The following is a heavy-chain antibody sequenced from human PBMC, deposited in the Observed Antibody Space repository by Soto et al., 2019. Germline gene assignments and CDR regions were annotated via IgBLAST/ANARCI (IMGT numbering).Heavy chain of an antibody. Sequence: QVQLQESGPGLVKPSQTLSLTCTVSGGSISSGGYYWSWIRQHPGKGLEWIGYIYYSGSTYYNPSLESRGTISVDTSKNQFSLKLSSVTAADTAVYYCARGPDSSHWYFDLWGRGTLVTVSS. CDR1: GGSISSGGYY. J-gene: IGHJ2*01. V-gene: IGHV4-31*03. CDR3: ARGPDSSHWYFDL. CDR2: IYYSGST. D-gene: IGHD3-3*01.